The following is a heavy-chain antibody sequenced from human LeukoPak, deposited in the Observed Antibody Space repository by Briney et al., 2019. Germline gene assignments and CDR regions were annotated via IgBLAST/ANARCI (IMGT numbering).Heavy chain of an antibody. D-gene: IGHD4-17*01. J-gene: IGHJ4*02. CDR3: ASDYGDYGGTYGFDY. CDR2: ISYDGTNK. CDR1: GFTFRSYG. Sequence: GGSLRLSCAASGFTFRSYGMHWVRQAPGKGLEWVAAISYDGTNKYYADSVKGRFTISRDNSKNTLYLQMNSLRAEDTAVYHCASDYGDYGGTYGFDYWGQGTLVTVSS. V-gene: IGHV3-30*03.